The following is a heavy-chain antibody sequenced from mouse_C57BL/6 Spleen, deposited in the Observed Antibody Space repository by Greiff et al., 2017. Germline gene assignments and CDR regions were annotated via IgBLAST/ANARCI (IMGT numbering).Heavy chain of an antibody. D-gene: IGHD1-1*01. CDR2: IYPGDGDT. CDR3: ASHYYVSSYGDY. V-gene: IGHV1-82*01. J-gene: IGHJ2*01. Sequence: VQLQQSGPELVKPGASVKISCKASGYAFSSSWMNWVKQRPGKGLEWIGRIYPGDGDTNYNGKFKGKATLTADKSSSTAYMQLSSLTSEVSAVYFCASHYYVSSYGDYWGQGTTLTVSS. CDR1: GYAFSSSW.